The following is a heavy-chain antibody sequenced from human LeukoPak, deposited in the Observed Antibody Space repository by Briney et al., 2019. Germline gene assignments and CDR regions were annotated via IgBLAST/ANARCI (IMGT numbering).Heavy chain of an antibody. CDR3: ARDIWDSSGYACHAFDI. Sequence: SETLSLTCTVSGGSISSGGYYWSWIRQHPGKGLEWIGYIYYSGSTYYNPSLKSRVTISVDTSKNQFSLKLSSVTAADTAVYYCARDIWDSSGYACHAFDIWGQGTMVTVSS. D-gene: IGHD3-22*01. J-gene: IGHJ3*02. CDR2: IYYSGST. CDR1: GGSISSGGYY. V-gene: IGHV4-31*03.